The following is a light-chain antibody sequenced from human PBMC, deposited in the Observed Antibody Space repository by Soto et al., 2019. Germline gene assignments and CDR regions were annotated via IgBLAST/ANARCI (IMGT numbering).Light chain of an antibody. CDR2: WAS. Sequence: DILLTQSPDSLAVSLGERATINCKSSQTVLFASNNKNYLAWYQQKPGQAPKLLIYWASARESGVPDRFSGSGPETDFNFTITSLQAEDVAVYYCQQYYTIPITFGGGTKVDIK. V-gene: IGKV4-1*01. J-gene: IGKJ4*01. CDR3: QQYYTIPIT. CDR1: QTVLFASNNKNY.